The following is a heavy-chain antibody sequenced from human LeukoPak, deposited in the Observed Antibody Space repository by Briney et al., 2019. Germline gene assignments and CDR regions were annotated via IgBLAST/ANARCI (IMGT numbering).Heavy chain of an antibody. CDR3: ARESRGSDYDS. Sequence: ASVKVSCKASGYTFTGYYIHRVRQAPGQGLEWMGWVNPNSGGTKYAQKFQGRVTMTRDTSISTAYMELSRLTSEDTAVYYCARESRGSDYDSWGQGTLVTVSS. CDR1: GYTFTGYY. CDR2: VNPNSGGT. J-gene: IGHJ4*02. D-gene: IGHD6-19*01. V-gene: IGHV1-2*02.